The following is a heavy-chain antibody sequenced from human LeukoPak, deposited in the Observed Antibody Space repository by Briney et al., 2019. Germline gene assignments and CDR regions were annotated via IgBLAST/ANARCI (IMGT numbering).Heavy chain of an antibody. CDR3: AKAHGIAVAGQAFDI. V-gene: IGHV3-53*01. J-gene: IGHJ3*02. CDR1: GFTVSSNY. Sequence: GGSLRLSCAASGFTVSSNYMSWVRQAPGKGLEWVSVIYSGGSTYYADSVKGRFTISRDNSKNTLYLQMNSLRAEDTAVYYCAKAHGIAVAGQAFDIWGQGTMVTVSS. D-gene: IGHD6-19*01. CDR2: IYSGGST.